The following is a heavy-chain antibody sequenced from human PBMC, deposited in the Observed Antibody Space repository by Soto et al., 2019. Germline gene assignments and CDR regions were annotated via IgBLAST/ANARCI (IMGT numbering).Heavy chain of an antibody. CDR2: IYYSGST. CDR1: GGSISSGDYY. J-gene: IGHJ4*02. D-gene: IGHD2-8*01. V-gene: IGHV4-30-4*01. CDR3: AAQKIGYCTNGVCYPGPIDY. Sequence: PSETLSLTCTVSGGSISSGDYYWSWIRQPPGKGLEWIGYIYYSGSTYYNPSLKSRVTISVDTSKNQFSLKLSSVTAADTAVYYCAAQKIGYCTNGVCYPGPIDYWGQGTLVTVSS.